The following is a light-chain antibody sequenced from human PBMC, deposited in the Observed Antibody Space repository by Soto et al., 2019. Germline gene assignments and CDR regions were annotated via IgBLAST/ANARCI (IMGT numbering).Light chain of an antibody. CDR1: QSIISY. CDR3: QQRSNWPLT. Sequence: PGERATLSCRASQSIISYLAWYQQKPGQAPRLLIYDASNSATGIPARFSGSGSGTDFTLTISSLESEDFAVYYCQQRSNWPLTFGGGTKVDIK. J-gene: IGKJ4*01. CDR2: DAS. V-gene: IGKV3-11*01.